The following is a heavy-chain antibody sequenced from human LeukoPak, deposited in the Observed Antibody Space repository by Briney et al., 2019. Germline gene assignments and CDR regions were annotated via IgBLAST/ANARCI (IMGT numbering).Heavy chain of an antibody. CDR2: IYYSGST. Sequence: PSETLSLTCTVSGGSISSYYWSWIRQPPGKGLEWIGYIYYSGSTNYNPSLKSRVTISVDTSKNQFSLKLSSVTAADTAVYYCASFTAARGRGAFDTWGQGTMVTVSS. CDR1: GGSISSYY. V-gene: IGHV4-59*01. J-gene: IGHJ3*02. D-gene: IGHD2-15*01. CDR3: ASFTAARGRGAFDT.